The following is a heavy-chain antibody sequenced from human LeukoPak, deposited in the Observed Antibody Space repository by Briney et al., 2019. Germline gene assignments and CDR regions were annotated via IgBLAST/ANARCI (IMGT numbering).Heavy chain of an antibody. Sequence: PSETLSLTCTVSGGSISSGSYYWSWIRQPAGKGLEWIGRIYTSGSTNYNPSLKSRVTISVDTSKNQFSLKLSSVTAADTAVYYWARDRVRDYDFWSGHEYYFDYWGQGTLVTVSS. J-gene: IGHJ4*02. CDR3: ARDRVRDYDFWSGHEYYFDY. CDR1: GGSISSGSYY. CDR2: IYTSGST. D-gene: IGHD3-3*01. V-gene: IGHV4-61*02.